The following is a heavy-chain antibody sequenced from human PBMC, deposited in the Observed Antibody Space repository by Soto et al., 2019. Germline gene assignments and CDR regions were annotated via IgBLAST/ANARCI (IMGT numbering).Heavy chain of an antibody. CDR3: SGNMCGPIFWEVTGPHQSVTPYYYYMDV. Sequence: QVQLVQSGAEVKKPGASVKVSCKASGYTFTSYGISWVRQAPGQGLEWMGWISAYNGNTNYAQKHQGRVTITTDTSTSTTYMELRSRRCADTAVYYCSGNMCGPIFWEVTGPHQSVTPYYYYMDVWGKGTTVTVSS. CDR1: GYTFTSYG. V-gene: IGHV1-18*01. J-gene: IGHJ6*03. CDR2: ISAYNGNT. D-gene: IGHD3-9*01.